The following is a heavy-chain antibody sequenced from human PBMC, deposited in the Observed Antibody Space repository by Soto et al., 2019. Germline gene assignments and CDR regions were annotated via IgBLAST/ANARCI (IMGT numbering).Heavy chain of an antibody. V-gene: IGHV3-30-3*01. D-gene: IGHD7-27*01. Sequence: GGSLRLSCVASGFTFSSYAMHWARQAPGKGLEWVAFISYDGSNEYYADSVKGRFTISRDNSKNTLYLQMNRQRPEDTAVYYCARDLLGIGAYWGQGTLVTVSS. CDR2: ISYDGSNE. CDR3: ARDLLGIGAY. J-gene: IGHJ4*02. CDR1: GFTFSSYA.